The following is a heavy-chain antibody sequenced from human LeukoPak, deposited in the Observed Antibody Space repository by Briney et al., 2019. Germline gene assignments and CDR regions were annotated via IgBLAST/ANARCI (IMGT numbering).Heavy chain of an antibody. Sequence: GGSLRLSCAASGFIFNTHWMNWVRQAPGKGLEWVASINQDGSEEKYVDSVKGRFTISRDNARNSLFLQMNNLRAEDTAVYYCARDPEEWLVPIDSWGQGTLVTVS. J-gene: IGHJ4*02. CDR2: INQDGSEE. CDR1: GFIFNTHW. D-gene: IGHD6-19*01. V-gene: IGHV3-7*01. CDR3: ARDPEEWLVPIDS.